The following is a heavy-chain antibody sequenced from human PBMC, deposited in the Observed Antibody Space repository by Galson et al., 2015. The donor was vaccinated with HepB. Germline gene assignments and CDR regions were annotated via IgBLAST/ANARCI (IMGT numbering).Heavy chain of an antibody. V-gene: IGHV1-69*13. J-gene: IGHJ4*02. D-gene: IGHD2-2*01. CDR1: AYSITDFS. Sequence: SVKVSCKVSAYSITDFSIHWVRQGPGQALEWMGGITPMFGIPNYAQEFQGRVTITADESTSTAYMELSSLRSEDTAVYYCARGLEDFGLPAAMRGVYNLDHWGQGTQVTVSS. CDR2: ITPMFGIP. CDR3: ARGLEDFGLPAAMRGVYNLDH.